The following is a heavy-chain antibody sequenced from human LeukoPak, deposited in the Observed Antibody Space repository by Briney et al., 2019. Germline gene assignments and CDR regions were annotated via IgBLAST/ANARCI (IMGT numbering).Heavy chain of an antibody. Sequence: TGGSLRLSCAASGFTFSNYWMSWVRQAPEKGLEWVANIKQDGSIKQYVDSMKGRFTISRDNAKNSLYLQMNSLRVEDTAVYYYARDRDDGGFEYWGQGTLVTVSS. V-gene: IGHV3-7*01. CDR1: GFTFSNYW. CDR2: IKQDGSIK. CDR3: ARDRDDGGFEY. D-gene: IGHD4-23*01. J-gene: IGHJ4*02.